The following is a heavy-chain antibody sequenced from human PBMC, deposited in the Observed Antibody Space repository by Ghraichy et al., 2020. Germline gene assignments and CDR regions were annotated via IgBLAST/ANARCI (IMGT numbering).Heavy chain of an antibody. CDR1: GFTFSTYT. Sequence: GGSLRLSCAASGFTFSTYTMNWVRQAPGKGLEWVSYISSSSSTIYYADSVKGRFTISRDNAKNSLYLQMNSLRDEDTAVYYCAREYYSSSSVWFDPWGQGTLVTVSS. J-gene: IGHJ5*02. V-gene: IGHV3-48*02. D-gene: IGHD6-6*01. CDR3: AREYYSSSSVWFDP. CDR2: ISSSSSTI.